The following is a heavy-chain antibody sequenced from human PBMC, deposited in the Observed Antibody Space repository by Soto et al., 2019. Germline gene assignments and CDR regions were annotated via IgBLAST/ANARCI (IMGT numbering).Heavy chain of an antibody. V-gene: IGHV4-38-2*02. CDR2: IYPSVSS. J-gene: IGHJ4*02. CDR3: AREKVGTTFFDN. D-gene: IGHD1-1*01. Sequence: SETLSLTCNVSGFAISRGYYWSWVRQPPGKGLEWIGSIYPSVSSYHNPSLESRLTLSIDTSKNQFTLKLASVTAADTALYYCAREKVGTTFFDNWGQGTQVTVSS. CDR1: GFAISRGYY.